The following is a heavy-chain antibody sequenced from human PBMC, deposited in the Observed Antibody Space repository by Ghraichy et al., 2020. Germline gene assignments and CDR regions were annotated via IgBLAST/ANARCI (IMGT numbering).Heavy chain of an antibody. CDR3: AKDGPVADFDS. CDR1: GFTFSSYD. V-gene: IGHV3-30*18. CDR2: MLYDGSHQ. J-gene: IGHJ4*02. Sequence: GGSLRLSCAASGFTFSSYDIHWVRQAPGKGLEWVAIMLYDGSHQYYADSVKGRFTISRDYSQSTLYLQMNSLRHEDTAVYYCAKDGPVADFDSWGQGTLVTVSS. D-gene: IGHD6-19*01.